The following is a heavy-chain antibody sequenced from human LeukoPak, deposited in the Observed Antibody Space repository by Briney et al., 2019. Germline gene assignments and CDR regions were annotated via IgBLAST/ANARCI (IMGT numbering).Heavy chain of an antibody. D-gene: IGHD6-13*01. CDR1: GFTFISYA. V-gene: IGHV3-23*01. J-gene: IGHJ4*02. CDR2: ISSSGAGT. Sequence: GGSLRLSCAASGFTFISYAMSWVRQAPGKGLEWVSAISSSGAGTYYADSVKGRFTISRDNSKNTLYLQMHSLRAEDTAVYYCATNTSSWSFDYWGQGTLVTVSS. CDR3: ATNTSSWSFDY.